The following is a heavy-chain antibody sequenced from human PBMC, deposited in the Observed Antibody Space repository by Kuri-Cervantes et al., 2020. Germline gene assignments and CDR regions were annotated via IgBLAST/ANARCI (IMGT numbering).Heavy chain of an antibody. J-gene: IGHJ4*02. Sequence: SLKISCAASGFTFDDYAMHWVRQAPGKGLEWVSGISWNSGSIGYADSVKGRFTIARDNAKNSLYLQMNSLSAEDTALYYCARVKGYCSGGSCYSGYYFDYWGQGTLVTVSS. CDR1: GFTFDDYA. CDR2: ISWNSGSI. CDR3: ARVKGYCSGGSCYSGYYFDY. V-gene: IGHV3-9*01. D-gene: IGHD2-15*01.